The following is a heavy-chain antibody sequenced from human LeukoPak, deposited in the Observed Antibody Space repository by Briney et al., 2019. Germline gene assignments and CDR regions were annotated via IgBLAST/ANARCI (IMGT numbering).Heavy chain of an antibody. J-gene: IGHJ4*02. CDR2: ISGSGGST. CDR1: GFTFSSYA. D-gene: IGHD6-19*01. Sequence: GGSLRLPCAASGFTFSSYAMSWVRQAPGKGLEWVSAISGSGGSTYYADSVKGRFTISRDNSKNTLYLQMNSLRAEDTAVYYCAKKGGIAVAGTGIDYWGQGTLVTVSS. V-gene: IGHV3-23*01. CDR3: AKKGGIAVAGTGIDY.